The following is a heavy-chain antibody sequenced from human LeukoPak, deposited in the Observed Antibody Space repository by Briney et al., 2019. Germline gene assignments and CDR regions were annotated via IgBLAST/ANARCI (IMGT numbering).Heavy chain of an antibody. Sequence: ASVKVSCKASGYRFTSYYMHWVRQAPGQGLEWMGIINPSGGSPSYAQRFQGRVTMTSDTSTSTVYMELSNLRSEDTAVYYCARAGDYFDYWGQGTLVTVSS. V-gene: IGHV1-46*01. CDR2: INPSGGSP. CDR1: GYRFTSYY. CDR3: ARAGDYFDY. J-gene: IGHJ4*02.